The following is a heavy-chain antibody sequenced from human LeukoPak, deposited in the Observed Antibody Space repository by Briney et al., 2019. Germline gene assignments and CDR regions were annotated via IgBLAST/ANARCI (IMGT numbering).Heavy chain of an antibody. CDR1: GFTFSTYW. J-gene: IGHJ6*02. D-gene: IGHD2-2*02. CDR2: IWYDGSNK. V-gene: IGHV3-33*08. CDR3: ARGRYCSTTNCYSYYYYYTMDV. Sequence: GGSLRLSCAASGFTFSTYWMSWVRQAPGKGLEWVAVIWYDGSNKYYADSVKGRFTISRDNSKNTLYLQMNSLRAEDTAVYYCARGRYCSTTNCYSYYYYYTMDVWGQGTTVTVSS.